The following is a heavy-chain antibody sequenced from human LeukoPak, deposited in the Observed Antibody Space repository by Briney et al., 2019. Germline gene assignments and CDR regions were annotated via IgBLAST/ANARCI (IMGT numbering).Heavy chain of an antibody. J-gene: IGHJ6*03. CDR1: GFTFSSYS. V-gene: IGHV3-48*01. CDR2: ISSSSSTI. Sequence: GGSLRLSCAASGFTFSSYSMNWVRQAPGKGLEWVSYISSSSSTIYYADSVKGRFTISRDNAKNSLYLQMNSLRAEDTAVYYCARVGTNYYMDVWGKGTTVTVSS. CDR3: ARVGTNYYMDV.